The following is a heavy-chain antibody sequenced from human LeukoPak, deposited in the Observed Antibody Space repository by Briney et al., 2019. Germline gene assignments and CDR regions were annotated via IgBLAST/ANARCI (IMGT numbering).Heavy chain of an antibody. CDR2: ISSSGSYI. J-gene: IGHJ4*02. CDR1: GFTFGSYN. Sequence: PGGSLRLSCAASGFTFGSYNMNWVRQAPGKGLEWVSSISSSGSYIYYADSVRGRFSISRDNVKNSMSLQMNSLRAEDTAVYYCARGDDYLDFWGQGTLVTVSS. CDR3: ARGDDYLDF. V-gene: IGHV3-21*06.